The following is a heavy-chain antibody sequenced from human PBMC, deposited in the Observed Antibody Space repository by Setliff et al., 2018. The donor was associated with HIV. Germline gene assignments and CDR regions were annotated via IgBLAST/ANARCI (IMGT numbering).Heavy chain of an antibody. CDR1: GYTFTSYH. CDR2: INPSGGST. Sequence: ASVKVSCKASGYTFTSYHMYWVRQAPGQGLEWMGSINPSGGSTSYAQKFQGRVTMTRDTSTSTVCVELSSLRSEDTAVYYCARDLSISNPYYDILTGPGVYWGQGTLVT. J-gene: IGHJ4*02. V-gene: IGHV1-46*01. CDR3: ARDLSISNPYYDILTGPGVY. D-gene: IGHD3-9*01.